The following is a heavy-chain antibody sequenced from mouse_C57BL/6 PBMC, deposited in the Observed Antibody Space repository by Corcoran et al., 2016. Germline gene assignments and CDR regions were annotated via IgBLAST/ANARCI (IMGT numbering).Heavy chain of an antibody. CDR2: INPNNGGT. Sequence: EVQLQQSGPELVKPGASVKISCKASGYTFTDYYMNWVKQSHGKSLEWIGDINPNNGGTSYNQKFKGKATLTVDKSSSTAYMELRSLTSEDSAVYYCARSLPRYFDVWCTGTTVTVSS. CDR1: GYTFTDYY. CDR3: ARSLPRYFDV. V-gene: IGHV1-26*01. J-gene: IGHJ1*03.